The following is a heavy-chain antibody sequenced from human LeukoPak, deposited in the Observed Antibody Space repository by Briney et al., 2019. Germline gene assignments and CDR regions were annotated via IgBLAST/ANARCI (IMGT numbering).Heavy chain of an antibody. Sequence: SVKVSCKASGGTFSSYAISGVRQAPGQGLEWMGGIIPIFGTANYAQKFQGRGTITTDESTSTAYMELSSLRSEDTAVYYCARDVDSYYFDYWGQGTLVTVSS. CDR2: IIPIFGTA. J-gene: IGHJ4*02. CDR1: GGTFSSYA. V-gene: IGHV1-69*05. CDR3: ARDVDSYYFDY. D-gene: IGHD2-15*01.